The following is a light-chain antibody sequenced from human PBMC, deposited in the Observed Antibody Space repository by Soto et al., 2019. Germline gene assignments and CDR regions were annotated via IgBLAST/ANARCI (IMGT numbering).Light chain of an antibody. CDR2: DVS. V-gene: IGLV2-14*03. Sequence: SALTQPASVSASPGQSITISCTGTSNDVGGYDYVSWYQQHPDKAPKLMIYDVSNRPSGVSSRFSGSKSGNTASLTISGLQAEDEDDYYCSSYTTAKTLNDVFGHATKVTV. J-gene: IGLJ1*01. CDR1: SNDVGGYDY. CDR3: SSYTTAKTLNDV.